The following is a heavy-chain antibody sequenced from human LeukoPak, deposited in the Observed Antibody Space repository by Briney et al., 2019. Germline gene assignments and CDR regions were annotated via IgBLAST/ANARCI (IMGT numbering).Heavy chain of an antibody. D-gene: IGHD5-18*01. CDR2: IRSKAYGGTT. J-gene: IGHJ4*02. CDR1: GFTFGDYA. V-gene: IGHV3-49*03. CDR3: TRDTAMVGYFDY. Sequence: GGSLRLSCTASGFTFGDYAMSWFRQAPGKGLEWVGFIRSKAYGGTTEYAASVKDRFTISRDDSKSIAYLQMNSLKTEDTAVYYCTRDTAMVGYFDYWGQGTLVTVSS.